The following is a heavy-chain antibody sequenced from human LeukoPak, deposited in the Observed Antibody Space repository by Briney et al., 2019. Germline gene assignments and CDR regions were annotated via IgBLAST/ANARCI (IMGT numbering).Heavy chain of an antibody. CDR2: IRYDGSNK. D-gene: IGHD2-2*02. J-gene: IGHJ5*02. CDR3: AKDLVPAAIQGLDWFDP. Sequence: GGSLRLSCAASGFTFSSYGMHWVRQAPGKGLEWVAFIRYDGSNKYYADSVKGRFTISRDNSKNTLYLQMNSLRAEDTAVYYCAKDLVPAAIQGLDWFDPWGQGTLVTVSS. CDR1: GFTFSSYG. V-gene: IGHV3-30*02.